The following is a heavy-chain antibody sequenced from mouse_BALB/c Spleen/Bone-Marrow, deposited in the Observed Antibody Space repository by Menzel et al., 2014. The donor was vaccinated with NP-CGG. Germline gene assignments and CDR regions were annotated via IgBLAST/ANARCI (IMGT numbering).Heavy chain of an antibody. CDR1: GFTFXSNT. D-gene: IGHD2-4*01. J-gene: IGHJ3*01. CDR2: TSSGGSYT. CDR3: TRDDYDGAWFAY. Sequence: EVKVVESGGGLVKPGGSLKLSCAASGFTFXSNTMSWVRQTPEKRLEWVATTSSGGSYTYYPDSVKGRFTISRDNAKNTLYLQMSSLKSEDTAMYYCTRDDYDGAWFAYWGQGTLVTVSA. V-gene: IGHV5-6-4*01.